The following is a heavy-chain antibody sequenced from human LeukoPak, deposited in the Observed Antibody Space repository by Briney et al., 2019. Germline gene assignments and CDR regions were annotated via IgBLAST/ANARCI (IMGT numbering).Heavy chain of an antibody. Sequence: SETLSLTCTVSGGSISSYYWSWIRQPPGKGLEWIGDIYYSGSTNYNPSLKSRVTISVDTSKNQFSLKLSSVTAADTAVFYCARVMFSVAGTKFDYWGQGTLVTVSS. CDR2: IYYSGST. D-gene: IGHD6-19*01. CDR3: ARVMFSVAGTKFDY. CDR1: GGSISSYY. J-gene: IGHJ4*02. V-gene: IGHV4-59*01.